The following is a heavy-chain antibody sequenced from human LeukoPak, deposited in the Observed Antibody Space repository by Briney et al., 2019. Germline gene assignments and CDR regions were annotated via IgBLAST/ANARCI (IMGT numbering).Heavy chain of an antibody. CDR1: GYTFTGYY. CDR3: ARDLTGTTRSVNY. Sequence: GASVKVSCKASGYTFTGYYMHWVRQAPGQGLEWMGRINPNSGGTNYAQKFQGRVTMTRDTSISTAYMELSRLRSDDTAVYYCARDLTGTTRSVNYWGQGTLVTVSS. V-gene: IGHV1-2*06. J-gene: IGHJ4*02. CDR2: INPNSGGT. D-gene: IGHD1-1*01.